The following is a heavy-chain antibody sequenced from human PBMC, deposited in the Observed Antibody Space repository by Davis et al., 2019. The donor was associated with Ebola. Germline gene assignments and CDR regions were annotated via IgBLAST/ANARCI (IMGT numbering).Heavy chain of an antibody. CDR1: GFTFSSFE. J-gene: IGHJ4*02. Sequence: SLKISCAASGFTFSSFEMTWVRQAPGKGLEWVSYISGSGSTIFYADSVKGRFTISRDNSKNTLYLQMNSLRAEDTAVYYCARDPGYSSGWYVGDYWGQGTLVTVSS. CDR3: ARDPGYSSGWYVGDY. V-gene: IGHV3-48*03. CDR2: ISGSGSTI. D-gene: IGHD6-19*01.